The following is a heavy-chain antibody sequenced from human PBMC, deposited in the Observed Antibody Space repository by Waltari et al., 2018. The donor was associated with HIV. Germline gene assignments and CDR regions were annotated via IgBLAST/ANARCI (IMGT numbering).Heavy chain of an antibody. V-gene: IGHV4-59*01. J-gene: IGHJ6*02. CDR2: IYYSGST. D-gene: IGHD6-19*01. CDR1: GGSISSYY. CDR3: ARDHPYSSGWHYYYYGMDV. Sequence: QVQLQESGPGLVKPSETLSLTCTVSGGSISSYYWSWIRQPPGKGLEGIGYIYYSGSTNHNPSLKSRVTISVDTSKNQFSLKLSSVTAADTAVYYCARDHPYSSGWHYYYYGMDVWGQGTTVTVSS.